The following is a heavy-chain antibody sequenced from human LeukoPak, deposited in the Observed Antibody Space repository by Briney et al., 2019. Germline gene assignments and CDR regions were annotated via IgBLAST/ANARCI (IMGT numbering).Heavy chain of an antibody. CDR3: ARVWPGYSSSWYFAYYYYYMDV. D-gene: IGHD6-13*01. CDR2: IYSGGST. CDR1: GFTVSSNY. J-gene: IGHJ6*03. V-gene: IGHV3-66*01. Sequence: GGSLRLSCAASGFTVSSNYMSWVRQAPGKGLEWVSVIYSGGSTYYADSVKGRFTISRDNARNSLYLQMNSLRAEDTAVYYCARVWPGYSSSWYFAYYYYYMDVWGKGTTVTVSS.